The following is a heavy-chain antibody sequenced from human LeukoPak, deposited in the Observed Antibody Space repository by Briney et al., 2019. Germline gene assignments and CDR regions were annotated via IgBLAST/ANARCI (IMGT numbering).Heavy chain of an antibody. J-gene: IGHJ4*02. CDR3: ARDHLITFGGVIVMAESFDY. V-gene: IGHV4-38-2*02. Sequence: SETLSLTCTVSGYSISSGYYWGWIRQPPGKGLEWIGSIYYSGSTYYNPSLKSRVTISVDTSKNQFSLKLSSVTAADTAVYYCARDHLITFGGVIVMAESFDYWGQGTLVTVSS. CDR2: IYYSGST. CDR1: GYSISSGYY. D-gene: IGHD3-16*02.